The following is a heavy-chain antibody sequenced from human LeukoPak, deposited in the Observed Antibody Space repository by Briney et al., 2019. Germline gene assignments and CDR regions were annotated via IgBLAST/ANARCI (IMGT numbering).Heavy chain of an antibody. CDR3: AKDMGAAYYYYYGMDV. CDR1: GFTFDDYA. CDR2: ISWNSGSI. D-gene: IGHD1-26*01. J-gene: IGHJ6*02. Sequence: GGSLRLSCAASGFTFDDYAMLWVRQAPGKGLEWVSGISWNSGSIGYADSVKGRFTISRDNAKNSLYLQMNSLRAEDTALYYCAKDMGAAYYYYYGMDVWGQGTTVTVSS. V-gene: IGHV3-9*01.